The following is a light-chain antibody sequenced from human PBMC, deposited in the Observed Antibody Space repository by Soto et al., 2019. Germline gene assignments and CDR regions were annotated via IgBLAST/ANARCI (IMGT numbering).Light chain of an antibody. J-gene: IGKJ5*01. CDR1: ESVSNNY. V-gene: IGKV3-20*01. CDR3: QQYGSSPPVT. CDR2: GAS. Sequence: EIVLTQSPGTLSLSPGERATLSCRASESVSNNYLAWYQRKPGQAPRLLIYGASYRAPDIPYRFSGSGSGTDFTLTISRLEPEDFAVYYCQQYGSSPPVTFGQGTRLEIK.